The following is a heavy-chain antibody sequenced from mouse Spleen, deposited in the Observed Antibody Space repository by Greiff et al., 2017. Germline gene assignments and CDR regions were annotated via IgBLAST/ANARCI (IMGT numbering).Heavy chain of an antibody. Sequence: QVQLKQSGAELVRPGTSVKISCKASGYTFTNYWLGWVKQRPGHGLEWIGDIYPGGGYTNYNEKFKGKATLTADTSSSTAYMQLSSLTSEDSAVYFCARADPLGDGYPFDYWGQGTTLTVSS. CDR2: IYPGGGYT. CDR1: GYTFTNYW. V-gene: IGHV1-63*02. J-gene: IGHJ2*01. CDR3: ARADPLGDGYPFDY. D-gene: IGHD2-3*01.